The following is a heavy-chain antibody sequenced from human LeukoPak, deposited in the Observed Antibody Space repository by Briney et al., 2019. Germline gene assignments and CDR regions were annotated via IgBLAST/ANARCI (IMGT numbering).Heavy chain of an antibody. CDR1: GFTFSSYA. CDR3: ARGSIAAAGLAFAY. J-gene: IGHJ4*02. CDR2: ISYDGSNR. Sequence: SGGALRLSCAASGFTFSSYAMHWVREAPGEGLEWVSVISYDGSNRYYADSVKGRFTISRDNSKNTLYLQMNSLRAEDTAVYYCARGSIAAAGLAFAYWGQGTLVTVSS. D-gene: IGHD6-13*01. V-gene: IGHV3-30-3*01.